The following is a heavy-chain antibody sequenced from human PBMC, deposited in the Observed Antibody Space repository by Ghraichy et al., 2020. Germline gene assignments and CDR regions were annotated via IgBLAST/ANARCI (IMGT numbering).Heavy chain of an antibody. D-gene: IGHD3-10*01. Sequence: SETLSLTCTVSGGSISSYYWSWIRQPPGKGLEWIGYIYYSGSTNYNPSLKSRVTISVDTSKNQFSLKLSSVTAADTAVYYCARALWFGELLSDTLFDYWGQGTLVTVSS. CDR3: ARALWFGELLSDTLFDY. CDR2: IYYSGST. J-gene: IGHJ4*02. CDR1: GGSISSYY. V-gene: IGHV4-59*01.